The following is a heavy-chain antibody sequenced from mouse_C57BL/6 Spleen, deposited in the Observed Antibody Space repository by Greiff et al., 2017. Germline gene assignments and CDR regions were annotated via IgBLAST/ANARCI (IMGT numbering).Heavy chain of an antibody. CDR3: ARGLLRGGFAY. CDR1: GYSITSGYY. CDR2: ISYDGSN. J-gene: IGHJ3*01. V-gene: IGHV3-6*01. D-gene: IGHD1-1*01. Sequence: DVQLQESGPGLVKPSQSLSLTCSVTGYSITSGYYWNWIRQFPGNKLEWMGYISYDGSNNYNPSLKNRISITRDTSKNQFFLKLNSVTTEDTATYYCARGLLRGGFAYWGQGTLVTVSA.